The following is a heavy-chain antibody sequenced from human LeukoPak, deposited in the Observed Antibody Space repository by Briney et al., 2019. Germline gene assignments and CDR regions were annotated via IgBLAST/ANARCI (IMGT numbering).Heavy chain of an antibody. V-gene: IGHV3-23*01. CDR1: GFTFSSYA. CDR3: AKGDCSGGSCYNFDY. D-gene: IGHD2-15*01. Sequence: GGSLRLSCAASGFTFSSYAMSCVCQAPGKGLEWVLAISGSGGSTYYAASVKGRFTISRDNSKNTLYLQMNSLRAEDTAVYYCAKGDCSGGSCYNFDYWGQGTLVTVSS. J-gene: IGHJ4*02. CDR2: ISGSGGST.